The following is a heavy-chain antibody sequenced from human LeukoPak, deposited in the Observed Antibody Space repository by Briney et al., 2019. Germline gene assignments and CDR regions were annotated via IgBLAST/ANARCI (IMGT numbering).Heavy chain of an antibody. V-gene: IGHV3-30*16. CDR3: ASGGFYDFWSGYYPPFDY. CDR2: ISYDGNNK. Sequence: GGSLRLSCAASGFTFSSCAMHWVRQAPGKGLEWVAVISYDGNNKYYADAVKGRFTISRDNSKNTLYLQMNSPKVEDTAMYYCASGGFYDFWSGYYPPFDYWGQGTLVTVSS. J-gene: IGHJ4*02. CDR1: GFTFSSCA. D-gene: IGHD3-3*01.